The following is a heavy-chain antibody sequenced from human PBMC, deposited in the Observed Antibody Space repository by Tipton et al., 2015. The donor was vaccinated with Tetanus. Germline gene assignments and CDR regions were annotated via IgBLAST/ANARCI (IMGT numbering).Heavy chain of an antibody. CDR1: GYSFTSYW. J-gene: IGHJ6*03. CDR3: ARHAGATVYFYYMDV. Sequence: QSGPEVKKPGESLKISCKGSGYSFTSYWIGWVRQMPGKGLEWMGIIYPGDSDTRYSPSFQGQVTISADKSISTAYLQWSSLKASDTAMYYCARHAGATVYFYYMDVGGKGTTVTVSS. CDR2: IYPGDSDT. V-gene: IGHV5-51*01. D-gene: IGHD1-26*01.